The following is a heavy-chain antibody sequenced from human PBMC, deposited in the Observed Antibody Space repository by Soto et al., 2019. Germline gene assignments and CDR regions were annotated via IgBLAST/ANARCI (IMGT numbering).Heavy chain of an antibody. V-gene: IGHV4-4*02. Sequence: TSETLSLTCAVSGGSFTSNNRWTWVRQPPGQGLEWIGKIYRTGSTNYNPSLKSRVTISLDKSENQFSLKVTSLTAADTAVYYCASRDPGTSVDYWGQGTLVTVSS. J-gene: IGHJ4*02. CDR1: GGSFTSNNR. CDR3: ASRDPGTSVDY. CDR2: IYRTGST. D-gene: IGHD1-7*01.